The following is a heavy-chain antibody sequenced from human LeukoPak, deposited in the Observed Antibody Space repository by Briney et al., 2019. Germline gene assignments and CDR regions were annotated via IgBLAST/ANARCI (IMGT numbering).Heavy chain of an antibody. CDR2: ISYDGSNK. Sequence: GGSLRLSCAASGFTFSSYAMHWVRQAPGKGLEWVAVISYDGSNKYYADSVKGRLTISRDNSKNTLYLQMNSLRAEDTAVYYCAKVGSSSSGYWGQGTLVTVSS. V-gene: IGHV3-30-3*01. CDR3: AKVGSSSSGY. J-gene: IGHJ4*02. D-gene: IGHD6-6*01. CDR1: GFTFSSYA.